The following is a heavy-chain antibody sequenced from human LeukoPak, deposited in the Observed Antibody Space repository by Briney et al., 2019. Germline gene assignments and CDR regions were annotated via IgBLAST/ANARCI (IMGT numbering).Heavy chain of an antibody. CDR1: GGTFSSYA. Sequence: SVKVSCKASGGTFSSYAISWVRQAPGQGLEWMGGIIPIFGTANYAQKFQGRVTITTDESTSTAYMELSSLRSEDTAVYYCARDYTVNDYYYYYMDVWGKGTTVTVSS. J-gene: IGHJ6*03. V-gene: IGHV1-69*05. CDR3: ARDYTVNDYYYYYMDV. CDR2: IIPIFGTA. D-gene: IGHD4-11*01.